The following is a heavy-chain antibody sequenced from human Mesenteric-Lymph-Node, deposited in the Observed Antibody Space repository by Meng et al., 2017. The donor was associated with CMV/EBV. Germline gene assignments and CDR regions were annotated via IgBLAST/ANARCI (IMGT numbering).Heavy chain of an antibody. CDR1: GGSISSYY. D-gene: IGHD4-17*01. V-gene: IGHV4-59*12. CDR2: IYYSGST. J-gene: IGHJ4*02. CDR3: ARGYVMTTMTMYYFDS. Sequence: SETLSLTCTVSGGSISSYYWSWIRQPPGKGLEWIGYIYYSGSTNYNPSLKSRVTISVDTSKNQFSLKVNSVTAADTALYYCARGYVMTTMTMYYFDSWGQGTLVTVSS.